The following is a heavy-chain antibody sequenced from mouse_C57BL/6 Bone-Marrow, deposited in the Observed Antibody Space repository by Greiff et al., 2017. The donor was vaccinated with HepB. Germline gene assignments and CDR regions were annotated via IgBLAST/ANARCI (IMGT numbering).Heavy chain of an antibody. CDR2: ISSGSSTI. CDR1: GFTFSDYG. CDR3: AREDYDVAWFAY. V-gene: IGHV5-17*01. J-gene: IGHJ3*01. Sequence: EVKVVESGGGLVKPGGSLKLSCAASGFTFSDYGMHWVRQAPEKGLEWVAYISSGSSTIYYADTVKGRFTISRDNAKNTLFLQMTSLRSEDTAMYYCAREDYDVAWFAYWGQGTLVTVSA. D-gene: IGHD2-4*01.